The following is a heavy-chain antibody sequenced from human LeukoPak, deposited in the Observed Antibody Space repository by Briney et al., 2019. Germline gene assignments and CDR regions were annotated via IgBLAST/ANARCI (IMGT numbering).Heavy chain of an antibody. Sequence: TGGSLRLSCAASGFTFSSYDMHWVRQATGKGLEWVSAIGTAGDTYYPGSVKGRFTISRENAKNSLYLQMNCLRAGDTAVYYCARGPPGYSYGDTFDYWRQGTLVTVSS. CDR1: GFTFSSYD. J-gene: IGHJ4*02. V-gene: IGHV3-13*01. CDR3: ARGPPGYSYGDTFDY. CDR2: IGTAGDT. D-gene: IGHD5-18*01.